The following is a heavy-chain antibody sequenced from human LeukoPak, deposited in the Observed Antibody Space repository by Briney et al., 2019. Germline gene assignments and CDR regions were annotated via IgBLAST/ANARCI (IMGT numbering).Heavy chain of an antibody. J-gene: IGHJ4*02. Sequence: ASVKVSCKASGYTFTSYYMDWVQQAPGQGLEWIGIINPSGGSTSYAQKFQGRVTMTRDTSTSTVYMELSSLRSEDTAVYYCARDRLDHYYGSGSPNYYFDYWGQGTLVTVSS. CDR1: GYTFTSYY. CDR3: ARDRLDHYYGSGSPNYYFDY. D-gene: IGHD3-10*01. V-gene: IGHV1-46*01. CDR2: INPSGGST.